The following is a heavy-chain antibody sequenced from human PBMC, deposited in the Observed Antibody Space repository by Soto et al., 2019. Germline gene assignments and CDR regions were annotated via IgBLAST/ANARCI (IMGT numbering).Heavy chain of an antibody. V-gene: IGHV4-61*01. Sequence: SETLSLTCTVTGASIRGSYYFWSWIRQPPGKGLEWIGYIYYSGSTNYNPSLKSRVTISVDTSKNQFSLKLSSVTAADTAVYYCARALYGSGSAFDIWGQGTMVTVSS. D-gene: IGHD3-10*01. CDR3: ARALYGSGSAFDI. CDR1: GASIRGSYYF. J-gene: IGHJ3*02. CDR2: IYYSGST.